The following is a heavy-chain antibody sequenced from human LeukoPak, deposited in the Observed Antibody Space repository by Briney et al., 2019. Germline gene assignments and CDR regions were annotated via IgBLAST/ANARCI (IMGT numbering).Heavy chain of an antibody. J-gene: IGHJ6*03. CDR1: GGSIRGYY. V-gene: IGHV4-59*08. CDR2: IYYSGST. CDR3: AVGATHYYMDV. Sequence: PSETLSLTCTVSGGSIRGYYWSWVRQPPGKGLEWIAYIYYSGSTNYNPSLKSRVTISLDTSKNQFSLKLSSVTAADTAVYHCAVGATHYYMDVWGKGTTVTVSS. D-gene: IGHD3-16*01.